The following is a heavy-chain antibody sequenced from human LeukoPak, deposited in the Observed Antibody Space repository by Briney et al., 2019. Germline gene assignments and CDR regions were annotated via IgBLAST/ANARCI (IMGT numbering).Heavy chain of an antibody. CDR2: IYSSGNT. CDR1: GGSISSYY. J-gene: IGHJ5*02. CDR3: ARNSSSSRGWFDP. Sequence: SETLSLTCTVSGGSISSYYWSWIRQPPGKGLEWIGYIYSSGNTVYNPFLKSRVTISVDTSKNQFSLRLSSVTAADTAVYYCARNSSSSRGWFDPWGQGTLVPVSS. V-gene: IGHV4-4*09. D-gene: IGHD6-6*01.